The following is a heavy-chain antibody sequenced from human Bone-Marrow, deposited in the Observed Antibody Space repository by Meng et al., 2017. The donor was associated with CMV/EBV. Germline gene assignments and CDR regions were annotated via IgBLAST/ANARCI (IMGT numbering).Heavy chain of an antibody. CDR1: GFTFTSSA. CDR3: AANGGASGDAFDI. V-gene: IGHV1-58*01. J-gene: IGHJ3*02. Sequence: SVKVSCKASGFTFTSSAVQWVRQARGQRLEWIGWIVVGSGNRNYAQKFQERVTITRDMSTSTAYMELSSLRSEDTAVYYCAANGGASGDAFDIWGQGTMVTVSS. D-gene: IGHD6-25*01. CDR2: IVVGSGNR.